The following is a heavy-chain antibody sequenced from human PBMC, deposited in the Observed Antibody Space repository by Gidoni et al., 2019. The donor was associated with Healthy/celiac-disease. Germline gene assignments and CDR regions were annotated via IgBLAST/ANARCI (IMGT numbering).Heavy chain of an antibody. V-gene: IGHV3-23*01. CDR1: GFTFSRYA. CDR3: AKDSGSSWAAYYFDY. CDR2: ISGSGGST. D-gene: IGHD6-13*01. J-gene: IGHJ4*02. Sequence: EVQLLESGGGLVQPGGSLRLSCAASGFTFSRYAMSWVRQAPGKGLEWVSAISGSGGSTYYADSVKGRFTISRDNSKNTLYLQMNSLRAEDTAVYYCAKDSGSSWAAYYFDYWGQGTLVTVSS.